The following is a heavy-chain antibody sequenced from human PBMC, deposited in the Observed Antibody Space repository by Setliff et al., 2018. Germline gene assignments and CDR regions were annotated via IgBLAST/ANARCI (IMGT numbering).Heavy chain of an antibody. CDR2: ISAYSGKA. CDR3: SRIGPSNWGIRGYNWLDP. V-gene: IGHV1-18*01. J-gene: IGHJ5*02. CDR1: GYTFSDYG. Sequence: ASVKVSCKASGYTFSDYGITWVRQAPGQGLEWMGWISAYSGKAYYAQKLQDRATMTTDTSTGTAYLELRSLRSDDTAVYYCSRIGPSNWGIRGYNWLDPWGQGTLVTVSS. D-gene: IGHD6-13*01.